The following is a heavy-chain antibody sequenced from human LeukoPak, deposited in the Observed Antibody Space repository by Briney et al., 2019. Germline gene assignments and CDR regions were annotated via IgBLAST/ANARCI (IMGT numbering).Heavy chain of an antibody. D-gene: IGHD3-3*01. CDR1: GGSISSYY. V-gene: IGHV4-59*12. J-gene: IGHJ4*02. Sequence: PSETLSLTCTVSGGSISSYYWSWIRQPPGKGLEWIGYIYYSGSTNYNPSLKSRVTISVDTSKNQFSLKLSSVTAADTAVYYCASYYDFWSGPYFDYWGQGTLVTVSS. CDR2: IYYSGST. CDR3: ASYYDFWSGPYFDY.